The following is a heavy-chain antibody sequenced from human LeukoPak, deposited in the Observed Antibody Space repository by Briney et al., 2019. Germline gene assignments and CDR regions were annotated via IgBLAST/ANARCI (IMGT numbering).Heavy chain of an antibody. J-gene: IGHJ4*02. V-gene: IGHV4-34*01. CDR2: INHSGST. CDR3: ARESPGGRWLQY. Sequence: SETLSLTCAVYGGSFSGYYWSWIRQPPGKGLEWIGEINHSGSTNYNPSLKSRVTISVDTSKNQFSLKLSSVTAPDTAVYYCARESPGGRWLQYWGQGTLVTVSS. CDR1: GGSFSGYY. D-gene: IGHD5-24*01.